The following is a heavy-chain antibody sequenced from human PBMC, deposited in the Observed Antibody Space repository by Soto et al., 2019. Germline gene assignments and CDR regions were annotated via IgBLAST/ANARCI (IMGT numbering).Heavy chain of an antibody. CDR3: ARDQPFGIVVVMNYAMDV. J-gene: IGHJ6*02. CDR1: GFTFSRYA. CDR2: ISYDGSNK. V-gene: IGHV3-30-3*01. D-gene: IGHD3-22*01. Sequence: QVQLVESGGGVVQPGRSLRLSCAASGFTFSRYAMYWVRQAPGKGLEWVAVISYDGSNKYYGDSVKGRFTISRDNSKNTLYLQMNSLRAEDTAVYYCARDQPFGIVVVMNYAMDVWGHGTTVTVSS.